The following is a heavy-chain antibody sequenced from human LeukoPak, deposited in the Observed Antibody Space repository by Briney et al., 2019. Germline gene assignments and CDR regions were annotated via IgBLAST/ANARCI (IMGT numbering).Heavy chain of an antibody. CDR2: INPNSGGT. D-gene: IGHD1-1*01. J-gene: IGHJ4*02. Sequence: ASVKVSCKASGYTFTGYYMHWVRQAPGQGLEWMGWINPNSGGTNYAQKFQGRVTMTRDTSISTAYMELSRLRSGDTAVYYCARDENWNDGGPTTKCINWGQGTLVTVSS. CDR3: ARDENWNDGGPTTKCIN. V-gene: IGHV1-2*02. CDR1: GYTFTGYY.